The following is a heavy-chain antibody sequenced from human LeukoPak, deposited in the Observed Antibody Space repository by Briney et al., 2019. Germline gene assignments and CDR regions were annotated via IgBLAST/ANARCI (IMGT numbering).Heavy chain of an antibody. CDR1: GGSISLYY. CDR2: IYTSGSA. Sequence: SETLSLTCTVSGGSISLYYWNWIRQPPGKGLEWIGYIYTSGSAKYNPSLKSRVTISVDTSKNQLSLKLSSVTAADTAVYYCAGPDIATRPRKYYYYYMDVWGKGTTVTVSS. D-gene: IGHD2-15*01. CDR3: AGPDIATRPRKYYYYYMDV. V-gene: IGHV4-4*09. J-gene: IGHJ6*03.